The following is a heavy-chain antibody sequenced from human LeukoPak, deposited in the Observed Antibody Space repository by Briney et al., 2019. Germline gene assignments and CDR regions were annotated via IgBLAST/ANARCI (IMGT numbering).Heavy chain of an antibody. CDR2: FSAYNENT. Sequence: ASVKVSCKASGYSFKNYGITWVRQAPGHGLEWMGWFSAYNENTDYAQKFQGRVTMTTDTSTSTAFMELRGLRSDDTAVYYCARDDRPHYYNAGDNAFDIWGQGTMVTVSS. V-gene: IGHV1-18*01. J-gene: IGHJ3*02. CDR1: GYSFKNYG. D-gene: IGHD3-10*01. CDR3: ARDDRPHYYNAGDNAFDI.